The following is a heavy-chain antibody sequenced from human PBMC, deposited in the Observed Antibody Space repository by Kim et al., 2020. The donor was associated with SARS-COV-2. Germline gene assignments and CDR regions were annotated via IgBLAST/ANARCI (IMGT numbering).Heavy chain of an antibody. CDR1: GGSISRSSYH. J-gene: IGHJ6*02. CDR3: ARTYYYGSGTYYYYGMDV. CDR2: IYYSRST. D-gene: IGHD3-10*01. V-gene: IGHV4-39*01. Sequence: SETLSLTCTVSGGSISRSSYHWGWIRQPPGKGLEWIGSIYYSRSTYYNPSLKSRVTISVDTSKDQFSLKLSSVTAADTAVYYCARTYYYGSGTYYYYGMDVWGQGTTVTVSS.